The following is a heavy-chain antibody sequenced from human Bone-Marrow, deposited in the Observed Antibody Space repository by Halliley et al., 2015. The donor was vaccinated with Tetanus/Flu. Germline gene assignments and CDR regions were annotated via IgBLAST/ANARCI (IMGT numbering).Heavy chain of an antibody. V-gene: IGHV4-59*01. Sequence: HSGDIKYNPSPKSRVTISVDTSKNQFSLRLSSVTAADTALYYCARDYTLVDPNFYSYPLAVWGQGTTVTVSS. J-gene: IGHJ6*02. CDR2: HSGDI. CDR3: ARDYTLVDPNFYSYPLAV. D-gene: IGHD3-16*01.